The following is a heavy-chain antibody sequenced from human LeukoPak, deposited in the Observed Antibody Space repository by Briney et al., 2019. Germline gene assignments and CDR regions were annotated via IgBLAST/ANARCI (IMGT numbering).Heavy chain of an antibody. V-gene: IGHV1-8*03. CDR2: MNPNSGNT. Sequence: ASVKVSCKASGYTFTSYDINWVRQATGQGLEWMGWMNPNSGNTGYAQKFQGRVTITRNTSISTAYMELSSLRSEDTAVYYCARAGASGYSSSWFFQKEYYYYMDVWGKGTTVTVSS. D-gene: IGHD6-13*01. J-gene: IGHJ6*03. CDR1: GYTFTSYD. CDR3: ARAGASGYSSSWFFQKEYYYYMDV.